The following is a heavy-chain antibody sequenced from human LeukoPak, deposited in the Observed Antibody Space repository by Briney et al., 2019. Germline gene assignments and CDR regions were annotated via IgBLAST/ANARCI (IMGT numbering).Heavy chain of an antibody. CDR2: MNPNSGNT. Sequence: ASVKVSCKASGYTFTSYDINWVRQATGQGLEWMGWMNPNSGNTGYAQKFQGRVTITRNTSISTAYMELSSLRSEDTAVYYCARGGPHYYDSSGCFDYSGQGTLVTVSS. CDR1: GYTFTSYD. J-gene: IGHJ4*02. V-gene: IGHV1-8*03. CDR3: ARGGPHYYDSSGCFDY. D-gene: IGHD3-22*01.